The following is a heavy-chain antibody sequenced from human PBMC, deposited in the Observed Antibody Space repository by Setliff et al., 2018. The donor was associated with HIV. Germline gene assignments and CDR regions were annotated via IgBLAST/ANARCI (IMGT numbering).Heavy chain of an antibody. CDR3: ARGWGLWFGQLSILPLDP. D-gene: IGHD3-10*01. V-gene: IGHV1-8*01. Sequence: ASVKVSCKASGHTFTNIDIHWLRRATGQGLEWMGRLTPHSGDTISADRFQGRLVMTTNTSTTTAFMELSSLRSDDTALYFCARGWGLWFGQLSILPLDPWGQGTLVTVSS. CDR2: LTPHSGDT. J-gene: IGHJ5*02. CDR1: GHTFTNID.